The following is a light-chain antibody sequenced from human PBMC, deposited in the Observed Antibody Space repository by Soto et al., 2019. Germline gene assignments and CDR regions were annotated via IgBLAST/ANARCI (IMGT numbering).Light chain of an antibody. Sequence: QSVLTQPASVCGSPGQSITISCTGTSSDVGAYNLVSWYQHLPDKAPKLIISEVTNRPSGVSDRFSGSKSGNTASLTISGPQAEDEADYYCASLTTTKFVFGSGTRVTVL. CDR1: SSDVGAYNL. J-gene: IGLJ1*01. CDR2: EVT. V-gene: IGLV2-14*01. CDR3: ASLTTTKFV.